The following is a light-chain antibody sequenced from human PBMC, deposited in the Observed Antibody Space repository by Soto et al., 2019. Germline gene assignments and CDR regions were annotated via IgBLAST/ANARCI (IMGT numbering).Light chain of an antibody. CDR2: DAS. Sequence: DIQMTQSQSSLSASVGDRVTITCRASQSIDNFLNWYQHKPGKAPKLLIYDASSLQSGVRSRFSGSGSGRDCTLTITRLQPEDFAPDYCQQSYSSSANIFGQGTKLEIK. V-gene: IGKV1-39*01. J-gene: IGKJ2*01. CDR1: QSIDNF. CDR3: QQSYSSSANI.